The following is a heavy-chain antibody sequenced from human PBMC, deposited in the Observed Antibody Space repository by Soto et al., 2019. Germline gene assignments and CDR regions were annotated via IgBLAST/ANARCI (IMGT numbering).Heavy chain of an antibody. V-gene: IGHV4-34*01. CDR3: ARLFVAAAPIDY. Sequence: QVQLQQWGAGLLKPSETLSLTCAVYGGSFSGYYWSWIRQPPGKGMEWIGEINHSGSTNYNPSLKSRVTISVDTSKNQFALKLSSVTAADTAVYYCARLFVAAAPIDYWCQGTLVTVSS. D-gene: IGHD6-13*01. CDR1: GGSFSGYY. CDR2: INHSGST. J-gene: IGHJ4*02.